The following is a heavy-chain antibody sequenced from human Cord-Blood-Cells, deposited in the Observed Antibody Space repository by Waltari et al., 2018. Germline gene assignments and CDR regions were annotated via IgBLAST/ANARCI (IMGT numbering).Heavy chain of an antibody. CDR3: ARRERGSYDYYYMDV. CDR2: IYYSGST. CDR1: GGSISSRSYY. Sequence: QLQLQESGPGLVKPSETLSLTCTVSGGSISSRSYYWGWIRPPPGKGLEWIGSIYYSGSTYYNPSLKSRVTISVDTSKNQFSLKLSSVTAADTAVYYCARRERGSYDYYYMDVWGKGTTVTVSS. J-gene: IGHJ6*03. D-gene: IGHD1-26*01. V-gene: IGHV4-39*01.